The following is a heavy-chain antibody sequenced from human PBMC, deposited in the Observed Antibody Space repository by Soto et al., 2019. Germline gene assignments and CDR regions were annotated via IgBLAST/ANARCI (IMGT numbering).Heavy chain of an antibody. D-gene: IGHD2-15*01. V-gene: IGHV4-38-2*02. J-gene: IGHJ5*02. CDR2: IYHSGST. CDR1: GGSISSGYY. Sequence: KPSETLSLTCSVSGGSISSGYYWGWIRQSPGKGLEWIGSIYHSGSTYYNPSLKSRVTISLEMSKNQFSLKLSSVTAADTAVYYCARGGIEVLVAVPHLFDPWGQGTLVTVSS. CDR3: ARGGIEVLVAVPHLFDP.